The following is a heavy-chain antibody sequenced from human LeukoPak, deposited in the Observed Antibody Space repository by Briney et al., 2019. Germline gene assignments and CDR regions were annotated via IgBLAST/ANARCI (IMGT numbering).Heavy chain of an antibody. D-gene: IGHD6-13*01. CDR3: ARDWSYLPSGAAGENDI. CDR1: GFTFGDYY. V-gene: IGHV3-11*01. Sequence: PGGSLRLSCAASGFTFGDYYMSWIRQAPGKGLEWVSYISSSGSTIYYADSVKGRFTISRDNAKNSLYLQMNSLRAEDTAVYYCARDWSYLPSGAAGENDIWGQGTMVTVSS. J-gene: IGHJ3*02. CDR2: ISSSGSTI.